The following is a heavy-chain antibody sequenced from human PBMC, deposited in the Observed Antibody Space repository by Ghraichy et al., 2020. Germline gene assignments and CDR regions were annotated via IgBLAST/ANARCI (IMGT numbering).Heavy chain of an antibody. CDR1: RFTFSSYA. CDR3: AKDTTYYYDSSGNFDY. CDR2: ISGSGGST. Sequence: GVLRLSCAASRFTFSSYAMSWVRQAPGKGLEWVSAISGSGGSTYYADSVKGRFTISRDNSKNTLYLQMNSLRAEDTAVYYCAKDTTYYYDSSGNFDYWGQGTLVTVSS. V-gene: IGHV3-23*01. J-gene: IGHJ4*02. D-gene: IGHD3-22*01.